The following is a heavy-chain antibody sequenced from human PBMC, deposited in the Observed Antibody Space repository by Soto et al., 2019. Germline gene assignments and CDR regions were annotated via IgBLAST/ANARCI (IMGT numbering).Heavy chain of an antibody. Sequence: PSETLSLTCTVSGGSISSTTHYWGWIRQSPGKGLEWIGSVYYNGNMYYNPSLKSRVTMSVDTSKNQFSLDLRSVTAADTAVYYCARRKGYDSSTYYFGYWGQGILVTVSS. V-gene: IGHV4-39*01. D-gene: IGHD3-22*01. CDR1: GGSISSTTHY. J-gene: IGHJ4*02. CDR2: VYYNGNM. CDR3: ARRKGYDSSTYYFGY.